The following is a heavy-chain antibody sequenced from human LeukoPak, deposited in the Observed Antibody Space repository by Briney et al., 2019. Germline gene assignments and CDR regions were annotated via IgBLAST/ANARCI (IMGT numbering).Heavy chain of an antibody. D-gene: IGHD2-21*02. V-gene: IGHV3-11*01. CDR2: ISSSGSTI. CDR1: GFTFSDYY. CDR3: AREGVVVTNPMDV. J-gene: IGHJ6*02. Sequence: MSGGSLRLSCAASGFTFSDYYMSWIRQAPGKGLEWVSYISSSGSTIYYADSVKGRFTISRDNAKNSLYLQMTSLRAEDTAVYYCAREGVVVTNPMDVWGQGTTVTVSS.